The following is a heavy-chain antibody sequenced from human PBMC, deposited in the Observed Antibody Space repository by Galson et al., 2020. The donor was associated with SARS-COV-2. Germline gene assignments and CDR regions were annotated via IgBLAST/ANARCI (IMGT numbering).Heavy chain of an antibody. J-gene: IGHJ4*02. V-gene: IGHV4-30-4*01. CDR1: GGSISNGDSY. Sequence: ASETLSLTCTVSGGSISNGDSYWGWIRQAPGKGLEWIGFFYFVRSTYYNPSLESRVTITIDSSKNQISLKMRSVPAADTAVYYCARLTYYFGAGSYSYYFDTGGQGTQVTVS. CDR2: FYFVRST. CDR3: ARLTYYFGAGSYSYYFDT. D-gene: IGHD3-10*01.